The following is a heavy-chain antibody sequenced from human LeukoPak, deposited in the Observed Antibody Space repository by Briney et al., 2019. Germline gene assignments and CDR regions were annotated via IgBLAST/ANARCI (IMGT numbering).Heavy chain of an antibody. Sequence: SETLSLTCTVSGGSISSGSYYWGWIRQPPGKGLEWIGSIYYSGSTYYNPSLKSRVTISVDTSKNQFSLKLSSVTAADTAVYYCLAVIIQDVDYWGQGTLVTVSS. V-gene: IGHV4-39*01. CDR2: IYYSGST. D-gene: IGHD3-3*01. CDR3: LAVIIQDVDY. CDR1: GGSISSGSYY. J-gene: IGHJ4*02.